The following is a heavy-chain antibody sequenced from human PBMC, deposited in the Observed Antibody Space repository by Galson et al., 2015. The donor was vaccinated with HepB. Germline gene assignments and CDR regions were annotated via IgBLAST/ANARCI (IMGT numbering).Heavy chain of an antibody. CDR2: ISYDGSNK. D-gene: IGHD2-21*01. CDR1: GFTFSSYA. V-gene: IGHV3-30-3*01. CDR3: ARDIAISGLDY. Sequence: SLRLSCAASGFTFSSYAMHWVRQAQGKGLEWVAVISYDGSNKYYADSVKGRFTISRDNTKNTLYLQMNSLRAEDTAVYYCARDIAISGLDYWGQGTLVTVSS. J-gene: IGHJ4*02.